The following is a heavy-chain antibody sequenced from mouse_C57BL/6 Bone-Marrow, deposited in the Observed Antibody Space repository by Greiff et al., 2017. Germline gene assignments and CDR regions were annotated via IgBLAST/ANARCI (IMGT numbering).Heavy chain of an antibody. CDR2: IDPENGDT. CDR3: TIYYGNPFDY. D-gene: IGHD2-1*01. CDR1: GFNIKDDY. J-gene: IGHJ2*01. Sequence: VQLKESGAELVRPGASVKLSCTASGFNIKDDYMHWVKQRPEQGLEWIGWIDPENGDTEYASKFQGKATITADTSSNPAYLQLSSLTSEDTAVYYCTIYYGNPFDYWGQGTTLTVSS. V-gene: IGHV14-4*01.